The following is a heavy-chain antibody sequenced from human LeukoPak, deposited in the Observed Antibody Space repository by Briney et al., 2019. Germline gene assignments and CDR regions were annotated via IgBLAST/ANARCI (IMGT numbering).Heavy chain of an antibody. D-gene: IGHD3-22*01. J-gene: IGHJ4*02. V-gene: IGHV3-30*01. Sequence: GGSLRLSCAASGFTFSSYAMHWVRQAPGKGLEWVAVISYDGSNKYYADSVKGRFTISRDNSKNTLYLQMNSLIAEDTAVYYWARDGYYDSSGYYYRYWGQGTLVTVSS. CDR1: GFTFSSYA. CDR3: ARDGYYDSSGYYYRY. CDR2: ISYDGSNK.